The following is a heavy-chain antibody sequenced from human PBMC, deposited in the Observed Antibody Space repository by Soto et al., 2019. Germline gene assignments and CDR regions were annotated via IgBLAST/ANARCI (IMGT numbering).Heavy chain of an antibody. D-gene: IGHD4-17*01. J-gene: IGHJ6*02. CDR1: GYTFTSYG. CDR3: ARDRSPTVTTENNYYYYYYGMDV. CDR2: ISAYNGNT. Sequence: QVQLVQSGAEMKKPGASVKVSCKASGYTFTSYGISWVRQAPGQGLEWMGWISAYNGNTNYAQKLQGRVTMTTDTSTSTAYMELRSLRSDDTAVYYCARDRSPTVTTENNYYYYYYGMDVWGQGTTVTVSS. V-gene: IGHV1-18*01.